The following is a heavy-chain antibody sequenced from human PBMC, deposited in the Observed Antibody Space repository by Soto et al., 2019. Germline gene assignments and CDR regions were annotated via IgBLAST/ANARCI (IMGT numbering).Heavy chain of an antibody. D-gene: IGHD2-21*01. CDR2: IIPIFGTA. V-gene: IGHV1-69*13. Sequence: SVKVSCKASGGTFSSYAISWVRQAPGQGLEWMGGIIPIFGTANYAQKFQGRVTITADESTSTAYMELSSLRSEDTAVYYCARDRGNSDNWFDTWGQGNLVTVSS. J-gene: IGHJ5*02. CDR3: ARDRGNSDNWFDT. CDR1: GGTFSSYA.